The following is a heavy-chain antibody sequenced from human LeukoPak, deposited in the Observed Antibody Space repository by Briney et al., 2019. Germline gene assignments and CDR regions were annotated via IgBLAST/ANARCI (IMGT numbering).Heavy chain of an antibody. J-gene: IGHJ3*02. D-gene: IGHD5-18*01. CDR2: ISAYNGHT. CDR3: ARVGGYSYGPASYAFDI. CDR1: GYTFNNYG. V-gene: IGHV1-18*01. Sequence: ASVKVSCKASGYTFNNYGISWVRQAPGQGLEWMGWISAYNGHTNYAQKLQDRVTMTTDTSTSTAYMELRSLRSDDTAVYYCARVGGYSYGPASYAFDIWGQGTMVTVSS.